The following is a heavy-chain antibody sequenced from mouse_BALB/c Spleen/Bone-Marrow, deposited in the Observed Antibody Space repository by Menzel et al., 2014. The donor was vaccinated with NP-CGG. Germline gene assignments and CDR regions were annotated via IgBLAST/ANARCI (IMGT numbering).Heavy chain of an antibody. CDR2: IYPGNSNT. D-gene: IGHD5-1*01. J-gene: IGHJ2*01. CDR1: GYSFTSYW. CDR3: TVSLTLYYFDY. Sequence: VQLQQSGTVLARPGASVKMSCKASGYSFTSYWTHWVKQRPGQGLEWIGAIYPGNSNTNYNQKFKGKAKLTAVTSASTAYMEFSSLTNEDSAVYYCTVSLTLYYFDYWGQGTTLTVSS. V-gene: IGHV1-5*01.